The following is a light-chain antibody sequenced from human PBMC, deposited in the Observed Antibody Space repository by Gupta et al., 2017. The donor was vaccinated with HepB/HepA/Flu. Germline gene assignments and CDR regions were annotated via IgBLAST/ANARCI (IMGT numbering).Light chain of an antibody. Sequence: QSALTQPASVSASPGQSISISCTGTSSDIGGYTYVSWYQQYPANAPKVMIYDVSNRPSGVSNRFAGSKSGNTASLTICGLQAEDKADYYCSSYTNSATQVFGGGTKLTVL. V-gene: IGLV2-14*03. CDR3: SSYTNSATQV. J-gene: IGLJ2*01. CDR2: DVS. CDR1: SSDIGGYTY.